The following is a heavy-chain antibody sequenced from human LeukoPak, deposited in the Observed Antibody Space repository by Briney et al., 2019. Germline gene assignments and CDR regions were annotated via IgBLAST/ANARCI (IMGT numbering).Heavy chain of an antibody. CDR1: GFTFSSSA. CDR3: AKSFDFSNGHSPILTPFDS. CDR2: ISARGIST. V-gene: IGHV3-23*01. D-gene: IGHD3-3*01. Sequence: GGSLRLSCAASGFTFSSSAMSWVRQAPGKGLEWVSSISARGISTYYADSVRGRFTISRDNSKNTLYLQMNSLRGDDIGVYYCAKSFDFSNGHSPILTPFDSWGQGTLVSVSS. J-gene: IGHJ4*02.